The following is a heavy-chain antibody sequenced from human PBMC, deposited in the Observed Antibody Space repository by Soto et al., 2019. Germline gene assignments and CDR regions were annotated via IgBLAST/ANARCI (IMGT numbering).Heavy chain of an antibody. CDR2: IWYDGSNK. D-gene: IGHD4-17*01. V-gene: IGHV3-33*01. J-gene: IGHJ6*03. CDR3: VRTADYGDSNNMDV. CDR1: GFTFSSYG. Sequence: QVQLVESGGGVVQPGRSLRLSCAASGFTFSSYGMHWVRQAPGKGLEWVAVIWYDGSNKYYADSVKGRFTISRDNSKNTLYLQMNSLRAEDTAVYYCVRTADYGDSNNMDVWGKGTTVTVSS.